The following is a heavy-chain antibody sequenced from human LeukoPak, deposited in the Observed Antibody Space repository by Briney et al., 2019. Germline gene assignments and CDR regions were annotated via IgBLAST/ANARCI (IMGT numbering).Heavy chain of an antibody. Sequence: PGGSLRLSCAASGFTFSSYAMSWVRQSSGKGLEWVGRIRSKANNYATAYAASVKGRFTISRDDSKNTAYLQMNSLKTEDTAVYYCTRPTYYYDTSGYYFFDYWGPGTLVTVSS. CDR1: GFTFSSYA. CDR3: TRPTYYYDTSGYYFFDY. J-gene: IGHJ4*02. CDR2: IRSKANNYAT. D-gene: IGHD3-22*01. V-gene: IGHV3-73*01.